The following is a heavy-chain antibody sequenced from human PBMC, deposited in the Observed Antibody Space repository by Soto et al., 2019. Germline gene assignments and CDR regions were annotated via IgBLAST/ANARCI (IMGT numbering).Heavy chain of an antibody. CDR1: GGTFSSYA. V-gene: IGHV1-69*13. Sequence: SVKVSCKASGGTFSSYAISWVRQAPGQGLEWMGGIIPIFGTANYAQKFQGRVTITADESTSTAYMELSSLRSEDTAMYYCALRELKYYFDYWGQGTLVTVSS. D-gene: IGHD1-26*01. CDR2: IIPIFGTA. CDR3: ALRELKYYFDY. J-gene: IGHJ4*02.